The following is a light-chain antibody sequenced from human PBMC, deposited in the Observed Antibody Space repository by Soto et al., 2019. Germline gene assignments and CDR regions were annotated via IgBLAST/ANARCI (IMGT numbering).Light chain of an antibody. CDR2: GAS. Sequence: LLTQSPGTLSLSPGDRATLSCRGSQSVSSSYLAWYQQKPCQAPRLRIYGASSRATGIPDRFSGSGSGTDFTLTISRLEPEDFAVYYCQQRNVWPPITCGQGTRLEIK. V-gene: IGKV3D-20*02. CDR1: QSVSSSY. J-gene: IGKJ5*01. CDR3: QQRNVWPPIT.